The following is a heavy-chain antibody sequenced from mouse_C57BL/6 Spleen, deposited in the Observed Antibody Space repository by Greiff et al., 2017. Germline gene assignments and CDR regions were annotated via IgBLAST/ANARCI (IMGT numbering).Heavy chain of an antibody. Sequence: EVQLQQSGPELVKPGASVKISCKASGYTFTDYYMNWVKQSHGKSLEWIGDINPNNGGTSYNQKFKGKATLTVDKSSSTAYMELRSLTSEDSAVYYCARSNWDPYYYAMDYWGQGTSVTVSS. CDR3: ARSNWDPYYYAMDY. J-gene: IGHJ4*01. CDR2: INPNNGGT. D-gene: IGHD4-1*02. CDR1: GYTFTDYY. V-gene: IGHV1-26*01.